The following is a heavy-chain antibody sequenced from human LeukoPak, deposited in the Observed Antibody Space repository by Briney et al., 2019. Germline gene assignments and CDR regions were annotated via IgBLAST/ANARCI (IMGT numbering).Heavy chain of an antibody. CDR1: GFTFSSSA. CDR3: ARDLRREWELHNYFDY. Sequence: GGSLRLSCAGSGFTFSSSAMNWVRQVPGKGLEWVSSIDYDSSHIYYAASVRGRFSISRDNAKNSLYLQMNSLRAEDTAVYYCARDLRREWELHNYFDYWGQGTLVTVSS. J-gene: IGHJ4*02. CDR2: IDYDSSHI. D-gene: IGHD1-26*01. V-gene: IGHV3-21*01.